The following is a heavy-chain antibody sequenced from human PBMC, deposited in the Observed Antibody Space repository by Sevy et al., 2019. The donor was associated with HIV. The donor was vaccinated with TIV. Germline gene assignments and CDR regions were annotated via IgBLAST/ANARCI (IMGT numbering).Heavy chain of an antibody. V-gene: IGHV3-30*04. Sequence: GGSLRLSCAASGFTFSGYAMHWVRQAPGKGLEWVAVISYDGSNKYYAYSVKGRFTISRDNSKNTLYLQMNSLRAEDTAVYYCARKDYGDYVGGFDYWGQGTLVTVSS. D-gene: IGHD4-17*01. J-gene: IGHJ4*02. CDR1: GFTFSGYA. CDR2: ISYDGSNK. CDR3: ARKDYGDYVGGFDY.